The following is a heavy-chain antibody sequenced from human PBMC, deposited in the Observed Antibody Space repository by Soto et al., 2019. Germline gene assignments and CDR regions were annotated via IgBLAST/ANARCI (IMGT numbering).Heavy chain of an antibody. CDR1: DYTFTSYG. D-gene: IGHD1-26*01. J-gene: IGHJ4*01. V-gene: IGHV1-18*01. Sequence: QVQLVQSGAEVKKPGASVKVSCKASDYTFTSYGINWVRQAPGQGLEWMGWISTYNDNTQYAQRFQGRVTLTTDTSTNTAYTELRSLRSDDTAVYYCARGMWELPIDYWGHGTLVTVSS. CDR2: ISTYNDNT. CDR3: ARGMWELPIDY.